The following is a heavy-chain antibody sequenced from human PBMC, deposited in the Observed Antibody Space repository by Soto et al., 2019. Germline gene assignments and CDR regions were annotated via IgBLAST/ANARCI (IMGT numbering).Heavy chain of an antibody. Sequence: SETLSLTCAVSGYSISSGYYWGWIRQPPGKGLEWIGSIYHSGSTYYNPSLKSRVTISVDTSKNQFSLKLSSVTAADTAVYYCARVGLLWFGETSFDYWGQGT. D-gene: IGHD3-10*01. CDR2: IYHSGST. CDR1: GYSISSGYY. V-gene: IGHV4-38-2*01. J-gene: IGHJ4*02. CDR3: ARVGLLWFGETSFDY.